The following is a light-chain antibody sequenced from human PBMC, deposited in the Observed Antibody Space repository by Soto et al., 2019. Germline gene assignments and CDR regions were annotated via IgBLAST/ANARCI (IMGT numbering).Light chain of an antibody. J-gene: IGKJ1*01. CDR3: QQYNNWPQT. CDR1: QSVSSN. V-gene: IGKV3-15*01. Sequence: EIVMTQSPATLSVSPGERDTLSCRPSQSVSSNLAWYQQKPGQAPRLLIYGASTRATGIPARFSGSGSGTEFTLTISSLQSEDFAVYYCQQYNNWPQTFGQGTKV. CDR2: GAS.